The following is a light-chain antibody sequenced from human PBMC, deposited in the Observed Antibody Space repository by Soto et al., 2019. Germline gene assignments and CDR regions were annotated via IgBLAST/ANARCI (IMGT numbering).Light chain of an antibody. V-gene: IGKV3-15*01. Sequence: EIVMTQSPATLSVSPGERVTLPCKASRSVRSNLAWYQQKPGQAPRLLISGASTRATGITDRFSGSGSGTEFTLTINSLQSEDFAVYYCQQYNYWPGTFGQGTKVDIK. CDR3: QQYNYWPGT. CDR1: RSVRSN. J-gene: IGKJ1*01. CDR2: GAS.